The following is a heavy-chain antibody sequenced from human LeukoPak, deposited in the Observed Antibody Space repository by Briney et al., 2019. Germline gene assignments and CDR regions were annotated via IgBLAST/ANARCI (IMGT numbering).Heavy chain of an antibody. CDR2: IYYSGST. CDR1: GGSISSSCYY. CDR3: ARDSSSSGQDY. Sequence: SETLSLTCTVSGGSISSSCYYWGWIRQPPGKGLEWIGSIYYSGSTYYNPSLKSRVTISVDTSKNQFSLKLSSVTAADTAVYYCARDSSSSGQDYWGQGTLVTVSS. V-gene: IGHV4-39*07. J-gene: IGHJ4*02. D-gene: IGHD6-6*01.